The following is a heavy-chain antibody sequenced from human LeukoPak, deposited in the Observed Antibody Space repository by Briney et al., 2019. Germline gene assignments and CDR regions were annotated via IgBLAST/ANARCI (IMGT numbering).Heavy chain of an antibody. CDR1: GFTFSSSW. Sequence: PGGSLRLSCAASGFTFSSSWMSWVRQAPGKGLEWVANIIQDGSAQYYVDSVKGRFTISRVNADNSLYLQMNSLRAEDTAVYYCAIDLFSCSSTSCYVYWGRGALVTVSS. D-gene: IGHD2-2*01. CDR3: AIDLFSCSSTSCYVY. CDR2: IIQDGSAQ. J-gene: IGHJ4*02. V-gene: IGHV3-7*01.